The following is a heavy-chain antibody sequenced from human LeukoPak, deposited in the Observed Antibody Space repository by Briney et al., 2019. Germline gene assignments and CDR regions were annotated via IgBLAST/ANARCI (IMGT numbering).Heavy chain of an antibody. CDR3: AKACQGELLPFDY. CDR2: ISGSGGST. D-gene: IGHD1-26*01. V-gene: IGHV3-23*01. CDR1: GFTFSSYA. Sequence: GGSLRLSCAASGFTFSSYAMTWVRQAPGKGLEWVSAISGSGGSTYYADSVKGRFTTSRDNSKNTLYLQMNSLRAEDTAVYYCAKACQGELLPFDYWGQGTLVTVSS. J-gene: IGHJ4*02.